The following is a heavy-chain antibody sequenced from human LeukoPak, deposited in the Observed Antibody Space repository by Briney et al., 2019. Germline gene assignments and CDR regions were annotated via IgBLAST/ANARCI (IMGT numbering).Heavy chain of an antibody. Sequence: HPGGSLRLSCATSGFTFNSYPIHWVRQAPGKGLEYVSAISSEGGSAYYAISVKGRCTISRDNSKNTVYLQMDSLKTEDLAVYYCASARDYYDSSGYPRYYYYMDVWGKGTTVTVSS. V-gene: IGHV3-64*01. D-gene: IGHD3-22*01. CDR2: ISSEGGSA. CDR1: GFTFNSYP. J-gene: IGHJ6*03. CDR3: ASARDYYDSSGYPRYYYYMDV.